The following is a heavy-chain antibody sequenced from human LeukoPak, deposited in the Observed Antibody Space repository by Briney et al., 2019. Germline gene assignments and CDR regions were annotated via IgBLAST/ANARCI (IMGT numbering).Heavy chain of an antibody. CDR2: IRYDGSNK. D-gene: IGHD5-24*01. CDR3: AKASGDGYNSHSGYYYYGMDV. V-gene: IGHV3-30*02. CDR1: GFTFSSYG. Sequence: GGSLRLSCAASGFTFSSYGMHWVRQAPGKGLEWVAFIRYDGSNKYYADSVKGRFTISRDNSKNTLYLQMNSLRAEDTAVYYCAKASGDGYNSHSGYYYYGMDVWGQGTTVTVSS. J-gene: IGHJ6*02.